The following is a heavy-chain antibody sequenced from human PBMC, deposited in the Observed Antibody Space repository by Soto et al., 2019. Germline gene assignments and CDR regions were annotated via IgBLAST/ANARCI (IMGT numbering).Heavy chain of an antibody. J-gene: IGHJ4*02. CDR2: INHSGST. V-gene: IGHV4-34*01. CDR1: GGSFSGYY. CDR3: ARIDHSY. Sequence: PSETLSLTCAVYGGSFSGYYWSWIRQPPGKGLEWIGEINHSGSTNYNPSLKSRVTISVDTSKNQFSLKLSSVTAADTAVYYCARIDHSYWGQGTLVTVSS.